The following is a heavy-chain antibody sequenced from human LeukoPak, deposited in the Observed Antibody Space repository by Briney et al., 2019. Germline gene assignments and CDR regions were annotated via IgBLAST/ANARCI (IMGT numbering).Heavy chain of an antibody. CDR3: ARVSYDSDSYTPTFDC. D-gene: IGHD3-22*01. J-gene: IGHJ4*02. CDR2: IYYSRRP. CDR1: AASISSNY. V-gene: IGHV4-59*01. Sequence: KPSETRSLTCTVSAASISSNYWSCIRQPQRKGLEWDGYIYYSRRPKYNTSRKNRVSISVDTSKNQFSLKLSSVTAADTAVYYCARVSYDSDSYTPTFDCWGQGTLVSVSS.